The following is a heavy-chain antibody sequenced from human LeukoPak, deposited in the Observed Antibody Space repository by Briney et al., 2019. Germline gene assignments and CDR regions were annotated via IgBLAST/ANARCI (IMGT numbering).Heavy chain of an antibody. CDR3: ARDRTRTGYSRGWYHDD. J-gene: IGHJ4*02. D-gene: IGHD6-19*01. CDR1: GYTFTGYD. Sequence: GASVKVSCKASGYTFTGYDMHWVRQAPGQGLEWMGWINPNSGGTNYAQKFQGRVTMTRDTSISTAYMELSRLKSDDTAVYYCARDRTRTGYSRGWYHDDCCQGTRVTVSS. V-gene: IGHV1-2*02. CDR2: INPNSGGT.